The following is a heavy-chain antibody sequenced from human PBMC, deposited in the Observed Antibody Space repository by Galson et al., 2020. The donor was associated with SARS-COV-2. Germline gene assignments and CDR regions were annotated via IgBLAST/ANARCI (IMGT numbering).Heavy chain of an antibody. Sequence: SETLSLTCSVSGGSISDTSHYWGWVRQPPGKGLEWIGSLYYSGTTYYNASLESRVTISVDASMKQCSLKLTSLTVADTAVYYCARGRAATHNWFDPWGQGISVTVPS. D-gene: IGHD6-25*01. V-gene: IGHV4-39*01. CDR3: ARGRAATHNWFDP. CDR1: GGSISDTSHY. CDR2: LYYSGTT. J-gene: IGHJ5*02.